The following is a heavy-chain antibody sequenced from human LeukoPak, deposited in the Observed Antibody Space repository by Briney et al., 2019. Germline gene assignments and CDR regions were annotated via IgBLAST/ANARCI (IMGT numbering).Heavy chain of an antibody. J-gene: IGHJ4*02. V-gene: IGHV4-4*07. Sequence: SETLSLTCTVSGGSISSYNWSWIRQPAGKGLEWIGRIYTSGSTNYNPSLKSRVTMSVDTSKNQFSLKLSSVTAADTAVYYCARDRYYYDSSGHSLDYWGQGTLVTVSS. CDR1: GGSISSYN. D-gene: IGHD3-22*01. CDR2: IYTSGST. CDR3: ARDRYYYDSSGHSLDY.